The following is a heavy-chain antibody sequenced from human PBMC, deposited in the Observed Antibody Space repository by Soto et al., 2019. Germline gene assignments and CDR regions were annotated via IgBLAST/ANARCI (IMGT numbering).Heavy chain of an antibody. Sequence: EVQLVESGGGLVKPGGSLRLSCAASGFTFSNAWMSWVRQAPGKGLEWVGRIKSKTDGGTTDYAAPVKGRFTISRDDSKNTLYLQMNSLKTEDTAVYYCTTVGCSGGSRYSGPNDYWGQGTLVTVSS. D-gene: IGHD2-15*01. V-gene: IGHV3-15*01. CDR2: IKSKTDGGTT. J-gene: IGHJ4*02. CDR3: TTVGCSGGSRYSGPNDY. CDR1: GFTFSNAW.